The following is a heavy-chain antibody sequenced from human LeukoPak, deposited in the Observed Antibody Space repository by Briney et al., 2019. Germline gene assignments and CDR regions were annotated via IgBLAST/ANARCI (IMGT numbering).Heavy chain of an antibody. V-gene: IGHV1-46*01. CDR2: INPSVGST. CDR3: ARDLPHCSGGSCYASYYFDY. Sequence: GASVKVSCKASGYTFTSYYMHWVRQAPGQGLEWMGIINPSVGSTSYAQKFQGRVTMTRDTSTSTVYMELSSLRSEDTAVYYCARDLPHCSGGSCYASYYFDYWGQGTLVTVSS. CDR1: GYTFTSYY. D-gene: IGHD2-15*01. J-gene: IGHJ4*02.